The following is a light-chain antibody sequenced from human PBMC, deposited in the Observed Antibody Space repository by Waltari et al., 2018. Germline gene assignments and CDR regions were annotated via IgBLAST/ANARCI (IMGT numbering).Light chain of an antibody. V-gene: IGKV2-30*02. J-gene: IGKJ2*01. CDR3: MQGTHWPYT. CDR2: RVS. CDR1: QSLVHSDGNTH. Sequence: EAAMTQSPLSLPVTLGQPASISCTSSQSLVHSDGNTHLNWFQQRPGQSPRRLIYRVSNRDSGVPDRFSGSGSGTDFTLKISRVEAEDVGVYYCMQGTHWPYTFGQGTKLDIK.